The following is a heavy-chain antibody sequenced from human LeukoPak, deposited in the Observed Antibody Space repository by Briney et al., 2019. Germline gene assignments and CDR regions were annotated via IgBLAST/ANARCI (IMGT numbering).Heavy chain of an antibody. D-gene: IGHD5-24*01. Sequence: PSETLSLTCAVYGGSFSGYYWSWIRQPPGKGLEWIGEINHSGSTNYNPSLKSRVTISVDTSKNQFSLKLSSVTAADTAVYYCARDEFTDGHLFDYWGQGALVTVSS. V-gene: IGHV4-34*01. CDR2: INHSGST. CDR1: GGSFSGYY. CDR3: ARDEFTDGHLFDY. J-gene: IGHJ4*02.